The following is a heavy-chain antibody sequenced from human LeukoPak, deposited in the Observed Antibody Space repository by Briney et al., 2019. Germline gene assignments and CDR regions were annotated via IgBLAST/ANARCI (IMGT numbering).Heavy chain of an antibody. Sequence: PGGSLRLSCAASGFTFSNFWMSWVRQAPGKGVEWVANIKQDGCVKYYMGSVKGPFAISRDNSRISMYLQMDSLRAEDSAVYFCVRAVAGSDSYWGQGTLVTVSS. CDR2: IKQDGCVK. J-gene: IGHJ4*02. V-gene: IGHV3-7*01. D-gene: IGHD6-19*01. CDR1: GFTFSNFW. CDR3: VRAVAGSDSY.